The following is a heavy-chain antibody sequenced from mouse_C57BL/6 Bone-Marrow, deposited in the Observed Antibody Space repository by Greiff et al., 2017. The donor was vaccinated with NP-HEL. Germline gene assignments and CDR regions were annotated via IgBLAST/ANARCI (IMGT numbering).Heavy chain of an antibody. J-gene: IGHJ3*01. V-gene: IGHV5-6*01. CDR2: ISSGGSYT. CDR3: ARHVGAGGAWFAD. CDR1: GFTFSSYG. Sequence: DVHLVESGGDLVKPGGSLKLSCAASGFTFSSYGMSWVRQTPDKRLEWVATISSGGSYTYYPDSVKGRFTISRDNAKNTLYLQMSSLKSEDTAMYYCARHVGAGGAWFADWGQGTLVTVSA. D-gene: IGHD3-3*01.